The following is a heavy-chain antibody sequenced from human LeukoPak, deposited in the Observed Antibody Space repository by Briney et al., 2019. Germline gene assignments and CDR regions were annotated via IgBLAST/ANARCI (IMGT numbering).Heavy chain of an antibody. J-gene: IGHJ4*02. CDR1: GSTFSSHT. CDR2: ISNTGSVI. Sequence: GGSLKLSCAASGSTFSSHTMNWVRQAPGKGLEWISYISNTGSVIYYADSVKGRFTISRDNAKNSLYLQMNSLRAEDTAVYYCARDLLAVTTGGATYWGQGTLVTVSS. CDR3: ARDLLAVTTGGATY. V-gene: IGHV3-48*04. D-gene: IGHD4-17*01.